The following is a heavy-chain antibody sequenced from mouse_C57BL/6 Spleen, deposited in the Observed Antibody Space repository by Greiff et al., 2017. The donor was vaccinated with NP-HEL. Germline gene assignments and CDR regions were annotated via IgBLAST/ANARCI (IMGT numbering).Heavy chain of an antibody. J-gene: IGHJ3*01. V-gene: IGHV1-54*01. CDR2: INPGSGGT. CDR1: GYAFTNYL. CDR3: ARSGDYAWFAY. D-gene: IGHD2-4*01. Sequence: SGAELVRPGTSVKVSCKASGYAFTNYLIEWVKQRPGQGLEWIGVINPGSGGTNYNEKFKGKATLTADKSSSTAYMQLSSLTSEDSAVYFCARSGDYAWFAYWGQGTLVTVSA.